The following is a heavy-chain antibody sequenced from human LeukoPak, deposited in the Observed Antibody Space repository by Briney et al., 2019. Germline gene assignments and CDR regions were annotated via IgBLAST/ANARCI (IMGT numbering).Heavy chain of an antibody. CDR2: IRQDGSEK. Sequence: PGGSLRLSCAASGFTFSSYWMSWVRQAPGKGLEWVANIRQDGSEKYYVDSVKGRFTISRDKDKNSLYLQMNSLRAEDTAVYYCARDGYYDFWSGYYPQLFDYWGQGTLVTVFS. J-gene: IGHJ4*02. CDR1: GFTFSSYW. V-gene: IGHV3-7*01. CDR3: ARDGYYDFWSGYYPQLFDY. D-gene: IGHD3-3*01.